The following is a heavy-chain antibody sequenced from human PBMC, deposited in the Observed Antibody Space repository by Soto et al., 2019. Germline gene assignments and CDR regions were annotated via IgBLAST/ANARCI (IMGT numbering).Heavy chain of an antibody. CDR2: IYYSGST. Sequence: SETLSLTCTVSGGSISGGGYYWSWIRQHPGKGLEWIGYIYYSGSTYYNPSLKSRVTISVDTSKNQFSLKLSSVTAADTAVYYCARAGGVVPAATYYYYYGMDVWGQGTTVTVSS. J-gene: IGHJ6*02. D-gene: IGHD2-2*01. CDR3: ARAGGVVPAATYYYYYGMDV. V-gene: IGHV4-31*03. CDR1: GGSISGGGYY.